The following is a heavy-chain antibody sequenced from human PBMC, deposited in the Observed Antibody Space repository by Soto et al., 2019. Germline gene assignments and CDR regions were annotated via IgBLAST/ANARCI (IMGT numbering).Heavy chain of an antibody. J-gene: IGHJ6*02. CDR3: ASWTSCYTCYYYYGMDV. Sequence: SVKVSCKASGGTFSSYAISWVRQAPGQGLEWMGGIIPIFGTANYAQKFQGRVTITADESTSTAYMELSSLRSEDTAVYYCASWTSCYTCYYYYGMDVWGQGTTVTVSS. D-gene: IGHD2-2*02. V-gene: IGHV1-69*13. CDR1: GGTFSSYA. CDR2: IIPIFGTA.